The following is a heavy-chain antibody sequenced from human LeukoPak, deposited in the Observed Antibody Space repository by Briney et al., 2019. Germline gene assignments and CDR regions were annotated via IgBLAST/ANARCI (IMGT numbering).Heavy chain of an antibody. CDR1: GYTLTGYY. CDR2: MNPNSGGT. V-gene: IGHV1-2*02. J-gene: IGHJ5*02. CDR3: ARDKLGLGELSLYDQ. D-gene: IGHD3-16*02. Sequence: GASVKVSCKASGYTLTGYYMHWVRQAPGQGLEWMGWMNPNSGGTKYAQKFQGRVTMTRDTSISTDYMELSRLRSDDTAMYYCARDKLGLGELSLYDQWGQGTMVTVFS.